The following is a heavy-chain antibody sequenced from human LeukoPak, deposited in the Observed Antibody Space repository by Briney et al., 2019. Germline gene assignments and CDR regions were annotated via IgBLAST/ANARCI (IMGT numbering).Heavy chain of an antibody. J-gene: IGHJ4*02. CDR3: ATARYNWNDGYYFDY. CDR1: GYTFTGYY. D-gene: IGHD1-1*01. V-gene: IGHV1-2*02. Sequence: ASVTVSCKASGYTFTGYYMHWVRQAPGQGLEWMGWINPNSGGTNYAQKFQGRVTMTRDTSISTAYMELSRLRSDDTAVYYCATARYNWNDGYYFDYWGQGTLVTVSS. CDR2: INPNSGGT.